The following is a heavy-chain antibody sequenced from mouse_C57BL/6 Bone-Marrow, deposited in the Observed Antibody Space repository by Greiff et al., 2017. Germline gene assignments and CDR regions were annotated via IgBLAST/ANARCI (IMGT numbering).Heavy chain of an antibody. Sequence: EVKLVESGGDLVKPGGSLKLSCAASGFTFSSYGMSWVRQTPDKRLEWVATISSGGSYTYYPDSVKGRFTISRDNAKNTLYLQMSSLKSEDTAMYCCASPIDIPTWVAYWGQGTLVTVSA. CDR3: ASPIDIPTWVAY. V-gene: IGHV5-6*01. D-gene: IGHD6-5*01. CDR1: GFTFSSYG. J-gene: IGHJ3*01. CDR2: ISSGGSYT.